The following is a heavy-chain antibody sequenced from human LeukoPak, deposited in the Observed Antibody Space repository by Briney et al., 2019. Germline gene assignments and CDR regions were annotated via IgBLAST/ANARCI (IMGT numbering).Heavy chain of an antibody. CDR3: ANTYYYGSGSYLY. J-gene: IGHJ4*02. CDR1: GGSFSGYY. D-gene: IGHD3-10*01. CDR2: ISHSGST. Sequence: SETLSLTCAVYGGSFSGYYWSWIRQPPGKGLEWIGEISHSGSTNYNQSLKSRVTISVDTSKNQFSLKLSSVTAADTAVYYCANTYYYGSGSYLYWGQGTLVTLST. V-gene: IGHV4-34*01.